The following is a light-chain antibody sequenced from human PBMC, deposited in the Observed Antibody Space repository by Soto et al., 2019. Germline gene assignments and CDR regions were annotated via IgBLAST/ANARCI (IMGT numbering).Light chain of an antibody. CDR2: GAS. V-gene: IGKV3-15*01. Sequence: EIVRTRAPARLCVAPGERATLSCRASQSVSSNLAWYQQKPGQAPRLLIYGASTRATGIPARFSGSGSGTEVPLTTCGLQSQALAVYYCPQYNKWPPTSGQGTKVDIK. CDR3: PQYNKWPPT. J-gene: IGKJ1*01. CDR1: QSVSSN.